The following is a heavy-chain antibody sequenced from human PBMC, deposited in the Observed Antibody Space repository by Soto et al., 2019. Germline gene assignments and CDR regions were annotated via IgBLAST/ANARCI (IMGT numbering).Heavy chain of an antibody. CDR1: QFSFSNYW. CDR3: ARSHTGDSAFRAFDI. D-gene: IGHD2-21*02. CDR2: IKKDESET. V-gene: IGHV3-7*03. J-gene: IGHJ3*02. Sequence: LVQSGGGLVPPGESLTVSCAPSQFSFSNYWMNWVRQAQGKALEWVANIKKDESETDYVDSVRGRFTIFRDNAKNLLYLQMRRLRVEDTAVYYCARSHTGDSAFRAFDIWGQGTVVTV.